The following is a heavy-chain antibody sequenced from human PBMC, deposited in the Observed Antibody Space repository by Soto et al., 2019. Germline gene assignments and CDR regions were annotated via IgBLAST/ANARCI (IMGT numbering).Heavy chain of an antibody. J-gene: IGHJ4*02. CDR3: AKDKGRTAIVY. V-gene: IGHV3-30*18. CDR2: IANDGRSE. Sequence: QVQLVESGGGVVQPGRSLRLSCAASGLTFSAAGMHWVRQAPGKGLEWVAFIANDGRSESYADSVKGRFTISRDNSQNRLYLQMNGLRAEDTAVYYCAKDKGRTAIVYWGQGTLVSVSS. CDR1: GLTFSAAG.